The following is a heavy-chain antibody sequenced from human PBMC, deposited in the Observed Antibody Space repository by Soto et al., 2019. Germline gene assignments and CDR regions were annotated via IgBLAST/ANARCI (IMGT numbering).Heavy chain of an antibody. CDR1: GYTFTGYY. CDR3: ASLTSWSQEYYYGMDV. V-gene: IGHV1-2*02. Sequence: ASVKVSCKSSGYTFTGYYIHWVRQAPGQGLEWMGWINPSSGGTNYAQKFQGRVTMTRDTSISIAYLQMNSLKTEDTAVYYCASLTSWSQEYYYGMDVWGQGTTVTVSS. D-gene: IGHD2-2*01. CDR2: INPSSGGT. J-gene: IGHJ6*02.